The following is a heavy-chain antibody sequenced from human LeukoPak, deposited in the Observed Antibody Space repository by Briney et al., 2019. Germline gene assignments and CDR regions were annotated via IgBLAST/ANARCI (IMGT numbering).Heavy chain of an antibody. CDR3: ARRAGAYSHPYDY. J-gene: IGHJ4*02. CDR2: ISGNGDT. Sequence: SGGSLRLSCAASGFTFSSYAMSWVRQAPGKGLEWVSAISGNGDTYYADSVKGRFTISRDNSKNTLYLQMNSLRAEDTAVYYCARRAGAYSHPYDYWGQGTLVTVSS. V-gene: IGHV3-23*01. D-gene: IGHD4/OR15-4a*01. CDR1: GFTFSSYA.